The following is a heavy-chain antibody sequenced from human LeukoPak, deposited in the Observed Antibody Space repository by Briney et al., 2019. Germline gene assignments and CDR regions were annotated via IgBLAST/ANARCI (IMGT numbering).Heavy chain of an antibody. CDR2: ISSSGTYT. J-gene: IGHJ4*02. D-gene: IGHD3-10*01. V-gene: IGHV3-21*01. Sequence: GGSLRLSCAASGFTFYTYSMNWVRQAPGKGLEWVSSISSSGTYTYYADSVKGRFTISRDNAKNSLYLQMSSLTAEDTALYYCARDGITMVRGVTVFDYWGQGSLVTVSS. CDR1: GFTFYTYS. CDR3: ARDGITMVRGVTVFDY.